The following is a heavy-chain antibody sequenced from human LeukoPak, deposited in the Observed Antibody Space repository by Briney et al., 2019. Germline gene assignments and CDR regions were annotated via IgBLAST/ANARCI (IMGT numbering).Heavy chain of an antibody. CDR2: IIPIFGTA. J-gene: IGHJ4*02. CDR3: ARGWLAETTVVTPYNY. V-gene: IGHV1-69*13. Sequence: AASVNVSCKASGGTFSSYAISWVRQAPGQGLEWMGGIIPIFGTANYAQKFQGRVTITADESTSTAYMELRSLRSEDTAMYYCARGWLAETTVVTPYNYWGQGTLVTVSS. D-gene: IGHD4-23*01. CDR1: GGTFSSYA.